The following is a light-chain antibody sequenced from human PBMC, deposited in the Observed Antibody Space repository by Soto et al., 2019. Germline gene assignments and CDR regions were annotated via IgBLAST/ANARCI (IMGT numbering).Light chain of an antibody. J-gene: IGKJ1*01. CDR3: QQYNNWPRGT. CDR2: DAS. CDR1: QSAISN. V-gene: IGKV3-15*01. Sequence: EIVLTQSPDTLSLSPGERVTLSCRASQSAISNLAWYQQKPGQTPRLLIYDASTRATGIPARFSGSGSGTEFTLTISSMQSEDSGVYYCQQYNNWPRGTFGQGTKVDIK.